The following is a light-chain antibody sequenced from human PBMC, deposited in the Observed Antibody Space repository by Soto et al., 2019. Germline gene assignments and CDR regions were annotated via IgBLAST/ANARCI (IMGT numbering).Light chain of an antibody. J-gene: IGLJ1*01. CDR2: DVS. CDR3: CSYAGTPYV. Sequence: QSALTQPRSVSGSPGQSVTISCAGTSSDVGGYNSVSWYQQHPGKAPKLVIYDVSKWPSGVPDRFSGSKSGNTASLTISGLQAEDEADYYCCSYAGTPYVFGTGTKVTVL. V-gene: IGLV2-11*01. CDR1: SSDVGGYNS.